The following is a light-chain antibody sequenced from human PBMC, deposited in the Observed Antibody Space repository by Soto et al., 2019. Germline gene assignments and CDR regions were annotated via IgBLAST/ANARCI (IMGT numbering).Light chain of an antibody. Sequence: EIVLTQSPATLSLSPGEGATLSCRASQSISSYLAWYQQKPGQAPRLLIYDASNRATGIPARFSGSGSGTDFALTISSLEPEDLAVYYCQQRSNWPLTFGGGTKVEIK. CDR3: QQRSNWPLT. V-gene: IGKV3-11*01. CDR1: QSISSY. CDR2: DAS. J-gene: IGKJ4*01.